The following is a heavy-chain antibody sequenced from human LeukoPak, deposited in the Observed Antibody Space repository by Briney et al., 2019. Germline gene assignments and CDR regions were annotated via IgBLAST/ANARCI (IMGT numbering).Heavy chain of an antibody. CDR1: GGSISSGSYY. D-gene: IGHD3-10*01. J-gene: IGHJ4*02. Sequence: SETLSLTCTVSGGSISSGSYYWTWIRQPAGKGLEWIGRVYTSGSTNYKPSLRSRVTISLDASKNQLSLKLGSVTAADTAVYYCTGNYYGSGSYADFDYWGQGTLVTVSS. CDR3: TGNYYGSGSYADFDY. CDR2: VYTSGST. V-gene: IGHV4-61*02.